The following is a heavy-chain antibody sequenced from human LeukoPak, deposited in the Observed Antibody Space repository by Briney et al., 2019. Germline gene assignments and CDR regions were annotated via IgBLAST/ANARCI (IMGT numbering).Heavy chain of an antibody. V-gene: IGHV3-74*01. CDR3: ARDRGYSPDV. CDR2: INSDGSST. CDR1: GFAFSIYW. J-gene: IGHJ6*02. D-gene: IGHD5-18*01. Sequence: GGSQRLEWAASGFAFSIYWMHWVRQAPGTGLVWVSRINSDGSSTSYADSVKGRFTISRDNAKNTLYLQMNSLRAEDTAVYYCARDRGYSPDVWGQGTTVTVSS.